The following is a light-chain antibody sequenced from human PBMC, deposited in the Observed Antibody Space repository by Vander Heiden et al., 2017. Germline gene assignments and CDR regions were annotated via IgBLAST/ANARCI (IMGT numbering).Light chain of an antibody. V-gene: IGKV3-20*01. CDR1: QSVSSSY. CDR2: GAS. CDR3: QQYGSSPLCT. J-gene: IGKJ2*02. Sequence: EIVLTQSPGTLSLSPGERATLSCRASQSVSSSYLAWYQQKPGQAPRLLIYGASSRATGIPDRFSGSGSGTDFTLTISRLEPEDFAVYYCQQYGSSPLCTFGQGTKLXIK.